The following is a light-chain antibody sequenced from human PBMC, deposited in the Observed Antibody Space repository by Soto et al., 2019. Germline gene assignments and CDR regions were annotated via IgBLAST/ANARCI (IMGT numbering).Light chain of an antibody. J-gene: IGKJ1*01. CDR3: QQYNSYSWT. CDR1: QSICSW. Sequence: DIQMTQSPSTLSASVGDRVTITCRASQSICSWLAWYQQKPGKAPKLLIYKASSLESGVPSRCSGSGSGTEFTLTISSLQPDDFATYYCQQYNSYSWTFGQGTKVEIK. CDR2: KAS. V-gene: IGKV1-5*03.